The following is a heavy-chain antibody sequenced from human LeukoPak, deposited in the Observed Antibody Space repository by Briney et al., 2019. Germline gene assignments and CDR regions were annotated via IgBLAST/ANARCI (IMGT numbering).Heavy chain of an antibody. CDR1: GYTFTSYG. Sequence: ASVKVSCNASGYTFTSYGITWVREAPGQGLEWMGRISTNNGNTNYAQKFQGRVTMTTDTSTSTAHMELRSLRSDDTAVYYCARVGTDRSGGSCHWGQGTLVTVSS. D-gene: IGHD2-15*01. CDR3: ARVGTDRSGGSCH. J-gene: IGHJ4*02. V-gene: IGHV1-18*01. CDR2: ISTNNGNT.